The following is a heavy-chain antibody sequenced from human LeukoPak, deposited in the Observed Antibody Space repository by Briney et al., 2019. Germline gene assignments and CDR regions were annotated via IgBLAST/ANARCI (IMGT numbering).Heavy chain of an antibody. CDR1: GYSFTSYW. V-gene: IGHV5-51*01. CDR3: TRVVSGITLVYYVGF. D-gene: IGHD3-10*01. CDR2: IYPGDSET. Sequence: GESLQISCPGSGYSFTSYWIGWVRQMPGKGLDWIGIIYPGDSETRYTPSFQGQVTTSAHKSIRTASLHCSRLTASDTAMYSSTRVVSGITLVYYVGFGGQGTVVTVSS. J-gene: IGHJ4*02.